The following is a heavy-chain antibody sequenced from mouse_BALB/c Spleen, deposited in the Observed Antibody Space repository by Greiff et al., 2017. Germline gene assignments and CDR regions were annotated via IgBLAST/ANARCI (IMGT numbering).Heavy chain of an antibody. CDR3: TTYYGNYVLAY. J-gene: IGHJ3*01. Sequence: EVHLVESGGGLVKPGGSLKLSCAASGFTFSSYTMSWVRQTPEKRLEWVATISSGGSYTYYPDSVKGRFTISRDNAKNTLYLQMSSLKSEDTAMYYCTTYYGNYVLAYWGQGTLVTVSA. D-gene: IGHD2-10*01. CDR2: ISSGGSYT. CDR1: GFTFSSYT. V-gene: IGHV5-6-4*01.